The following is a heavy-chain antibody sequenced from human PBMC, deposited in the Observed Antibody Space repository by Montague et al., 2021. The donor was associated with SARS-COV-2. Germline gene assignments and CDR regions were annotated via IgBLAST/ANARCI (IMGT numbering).Heavy chain of an antibody. D-gene: IGHD5-12*01. V-gene: IGHV4-59*01. CDR3: ARDRGLSGFYGYDPLYFYGMDV. CDR1: GASIRDYY. Sequence: SETLSLTRTVSGASIRDYYWSWIRQPPGKGLEWIGYIYESGSTKSNPSLTSRLIMSVDTSRNQFSLTLSSVTTADTAVYYCARDRGLSGFYGYDPLYFYGMDVWGQGTTVIVSS. CDR2: IYESGST. J-gene: IGHJ6*02.